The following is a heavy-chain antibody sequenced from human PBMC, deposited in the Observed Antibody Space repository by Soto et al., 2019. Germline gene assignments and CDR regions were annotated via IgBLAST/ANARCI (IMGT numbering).Heavy chain of an antibody. V-gene: IGHV4-59*01. CDR1: GGSISNYY. Sequence: SDTLSRTCTSSGGSISNYYWIWIPQPPGKGLEWIGYIYYSGSTNYNPSLKSRVTISVDTSKNQFSLKLSSVTAADTAVYYCASLGYSYGRGDYWGQGTLVTVSS. D-gene: IGHD5-18*01. CDR3: ASLGYSYGRGDY. CDR2: IYYSGST. J-gene: IGHJ4*02.